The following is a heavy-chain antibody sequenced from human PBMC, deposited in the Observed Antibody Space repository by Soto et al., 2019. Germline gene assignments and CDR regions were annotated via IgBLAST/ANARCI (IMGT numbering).Heavy chain of an antibody. J-gene: IGHJ3*02. V-gene: IGHV4-31*03. CDR1: SRSITSRGYY. CDR2: IDYRGST. D-gene: IGHD3-10*01. Sequence: SDTLSLTCTIHSRSITSRGYYWSSSSKHPGNGLELIGYIDYRGSTDYSPSLKSRVTISLDTSKNQFSLKLSSVTAEDTAVYYCAKAYYYASGGHDRGVFDIWGQGTMVT. CDR3: AKAYYYASGGHDRGVFDI.